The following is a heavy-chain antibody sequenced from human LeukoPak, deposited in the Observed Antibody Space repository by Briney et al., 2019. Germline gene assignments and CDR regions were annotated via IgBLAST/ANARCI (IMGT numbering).Heavy chain of an antibody. Sequence: GPTLGNSTAAPTLTFTLSRSSPGTGGVGVTWISQPPGKALEWLTLMYWDDDNPYSPSLNSRLPITNDTSKNQVVLTLSNMVPVDTATYFCAHRPGRCISAAHWGQGTLVTVSS. CDR2: MYWDDDN. J-gene: IGHJ4*02. D-gene: IGHD2-8*01. CDR1: RSSPGTGGVG. V-gene: IGHV2-5*02. CDR3: AHRPGRCISAAH.